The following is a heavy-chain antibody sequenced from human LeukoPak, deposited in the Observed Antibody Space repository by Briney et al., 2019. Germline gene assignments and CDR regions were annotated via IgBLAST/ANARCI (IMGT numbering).Heavy chain of an antibody. V-gene: IGHV3-74*01. J-gene: IGHJ4*02. CDR2: ISSDGSST. CDR1: AFSFSSYW. CDR3: ARARGHDSSGSHFDY. D-gene: IGHD3-22*01. Sequence: PGGSLRLSCAASAFSFSSYWMHWVRQAPGKGLIWLSRISSDGSSTSYADSVKGRFTISRDNAKKSLYLQMNSLRAEDTALYYCARARGHDSSGSHFDYWGQGTLVTVSS.